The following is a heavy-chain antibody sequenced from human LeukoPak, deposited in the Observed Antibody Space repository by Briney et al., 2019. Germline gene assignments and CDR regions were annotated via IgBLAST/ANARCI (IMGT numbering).Heavy chain of an antibody. Sequence: PGESLKISCKGSGYSFTSYWIAWVRQRPGKGLEWMGIIYPGDSDTRYSPSFQGQVTISADKSISTAYLQWSGLKASDTAMFYCARCLRDYGSGSYSYDYWGQGTLVTVSS. V-gene: IGHV5-51*01. J-gene: IGHJ4*02. CDR3: ARCLRDYGSGSYSYDY. D-gene: IGHD3-10*01. CDR1: GYSFTSYW. CDR2: IYPGDSDT.